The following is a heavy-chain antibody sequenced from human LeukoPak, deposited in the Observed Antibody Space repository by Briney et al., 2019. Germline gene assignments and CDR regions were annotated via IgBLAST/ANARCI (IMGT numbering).Heavy chain of an antibody. V-gene: IGHV6-1*01. D-gene: IGHD3-3*01. CDR2: TYYRSQWFL. Sequence: SQTLSLTCVISGDSVSSNSAAWNWIRQSPSRGLEWLGRTYYRSQWFLEYAPSLMSRITINPDTSKNQFSLQLNSVTPEDTAVYYCARDRQGYDFWSGNYYYYYYGMDVWGQGTTVTVSS. CDR3: ARDRQGYDFWSGNYYYYYYGMDV. J-gene: IGHJ6*02. CDR1: GDSVSSNSAA.